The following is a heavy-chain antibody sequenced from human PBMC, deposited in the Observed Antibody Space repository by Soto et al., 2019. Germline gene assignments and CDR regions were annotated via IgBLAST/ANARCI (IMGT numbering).Heavy chain of an antibody. J-gene: IGHJ6*02. V-gene: IGHV3-11*01. CDR2: ISSSGSTI. CDR3: ARYHRNYYYYHGMDV. CDR1: GFTFSDYY. Sequence: PGGSLRLSCAASGFTFSDYYMSWIRQAPGKGLEWVSYISSSGSTIYYADSVKGRFTISRDNAKNSLYLQMNSLRAEDTAVYYCARYHRNYYYYHGMDVWGQGTTVTVSS.